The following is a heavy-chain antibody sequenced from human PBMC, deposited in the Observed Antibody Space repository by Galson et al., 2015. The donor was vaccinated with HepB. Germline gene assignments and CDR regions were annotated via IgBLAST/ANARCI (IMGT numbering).Heavy chain of an antibody. CDR1: GYSFTNYW. CDR3: ARQMDYGDYGFDAFDI. V-gene: IGHV5-51*01. Sequence: QSGAEVKKPGESLKISCKGSGYSFTNYWIGWVRQMPGKDLEWMGIIYPGDSDTRYSPSFQGQVTISADKSISTAYLQWSSLKASDTAMYYCARQMDYGDYGFDAFDIWGEGTMVTVSS. CDR2: IYPGDSDT. D-gene: IGHD4-17*01. J-gene: IGHJ3*02.